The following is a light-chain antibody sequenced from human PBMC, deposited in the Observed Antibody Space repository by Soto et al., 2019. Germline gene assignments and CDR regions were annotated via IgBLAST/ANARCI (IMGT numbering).Light chain of an antibody. CDR1: QSVSSSY. V-gene: IGKV3D-7*01. CDR2: GAS. J-gene: IGKJ1*01. CDR3: QQDYNLPWT. Sequence: PGERVTLSCRASQSVSSSYLTWYQQKPGQAHRLLIYGASTRATSIPARFSGSGSGTDVTLNISSLQPEDFAVYYCQQDYNLPWTFGQGTKVEMK.